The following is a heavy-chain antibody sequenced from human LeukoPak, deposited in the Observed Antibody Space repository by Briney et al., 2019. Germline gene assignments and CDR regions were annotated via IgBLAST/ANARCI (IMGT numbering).Heavy chain of an antibody. J-gene: IGHJ4*02. CDR1: GFTVSSNY. CDR2: IYSGGST. D-gene: IGHD6-13*01. CDR3: ARGGIAAAGTWFDY. Sequence: GGSLRLSCAASGFTVSSNYMSWVRQAPGKGLEGVSVIYSGGSTYYADSVKGRFTISRDNSKNTLYLQMNSLRAEDTAVYYCARGGIAAAGTWFDYWGQGTLVTVSS. V-gene: IGHV3-53*01.